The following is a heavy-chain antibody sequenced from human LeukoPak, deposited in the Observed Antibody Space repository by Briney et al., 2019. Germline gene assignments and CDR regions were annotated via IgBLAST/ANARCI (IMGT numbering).Heavy chain of an antibody. CDR2: ISASGSGT. CDR1: GFTVSSNY. Sequence: GGSLRLSCAASGFTVSSNYMSWVRQAPGKGLEWVSGISASGSGTYYADSVKGRFTISRDNSKNTLYLQMNSLRAEDTAVYYCAKDAAGPEYWGQGTLVTVSS. V-gene: IGHV3-23*01. CDR3: AKDAAGPEY. J-gene: IGHJ4*02. D-gene: IGHD6-13*01.